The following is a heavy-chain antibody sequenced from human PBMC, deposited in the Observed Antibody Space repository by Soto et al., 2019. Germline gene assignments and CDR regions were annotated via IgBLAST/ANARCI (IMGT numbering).Heavy chain of an antibody. Sequence: GASVNGSCKASGSTFTSYYMHWVRQAPGQGLEWMGIINPSGGSTSYAQKFQGRVTMTRDTSTSTVYMELSSLRSEDTAVYYCARAMVRIAARPGVYYYYGMDVWGQGTTVTVSS. CDR3: ARAMVRIAARPGVYYYYGMDV. J-gene: IGHJ6*02. D-gene: IGHD6-6*01. CDR1: GSTFTSYY. V-gene: IGHV1-46*01. CDR2: INPSGGST.